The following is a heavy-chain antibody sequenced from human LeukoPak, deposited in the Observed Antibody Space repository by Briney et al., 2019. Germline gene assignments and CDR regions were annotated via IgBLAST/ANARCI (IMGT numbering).Heavy chain of an antibody. J-gene: IGHJ4*02. Sequence: GRSLRLSCAASGFTFSSYGMHWVRQAPGKGLEWVAVISYDGSNKYYADSVKGRFTISRDNSKNTLYLQMNSLRAEDTAVYYCARDLRAGVAGTFDYWGQGTLVTVSS. CDR2: ISYDGSNK. V-gene: IGHV3-30*03. CDR3: ARDLRAGVAGTFDY. CDR1: GFTFSSYG. D-gene: IGHD6-19*01.